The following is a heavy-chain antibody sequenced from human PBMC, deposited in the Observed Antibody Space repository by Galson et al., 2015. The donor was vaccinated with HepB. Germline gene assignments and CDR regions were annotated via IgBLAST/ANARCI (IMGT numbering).Heavy chain of an antibody. Sequence: SLRLSCAASGFTFSSYAMHWVRQAPGKGLEWVAVISYDGSNKYYADSVKGRFTISRDNSKNTLYLQMNSLRAEDTAVYYCARARLPPGALDYWGQGTLVTVSS. CDR3: ARARLPPGALDY. CDR1: GFTFSSYA. J-gene: IGHJ4*02. CDR2: ISYDGSNK. V-gene: IGHV3-30*04. D-gene: IGHD5-12*01.